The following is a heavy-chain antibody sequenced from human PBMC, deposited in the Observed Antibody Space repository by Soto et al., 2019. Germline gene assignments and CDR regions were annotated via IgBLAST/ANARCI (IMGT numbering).Heavy chain of an antibody. Sequence: SETLSLTCTVSGGSISDHYWTWIRQPPGKGLEWIGYIHYSGSTNYNPSLKSRVTISRDTSRNQFSLKLTSVTDADPAMAYCAGRTLHYDCWSGRRPWGQGTLVTVAT. V-gene: IGHV4-59*11. CDR3: AGRTLHYDCWSGRRP. CDR2: IHYSGST. D-gene: IGHD3-3*01. J-gene: IGHJ5*02. CDR1: GGSISDHY.